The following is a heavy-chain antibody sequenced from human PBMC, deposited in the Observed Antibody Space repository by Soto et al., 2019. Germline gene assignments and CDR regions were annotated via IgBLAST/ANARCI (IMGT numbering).Heavy chain of an antibody. CDR1: SYTLPELS. D-gene: IGHD2-2*01. V-gene: IGHV1-24*01. Sequence: ASVQVSCKVSSYTLPELSMHWLRQAPGKGRDWMGGSDPEDGETIYAQKFQGRVTMTEDTSTDTAYMELSSLRSEDTAVYYCATSVIHGTGNIVVVPAANYQALNGMDVGGPGTMVTVS. J-gene: IGHJ6*02. CDR3: ATSVIHGTGNIVVVPAANYQALNGMDV. CDR2: SDPEDGET.